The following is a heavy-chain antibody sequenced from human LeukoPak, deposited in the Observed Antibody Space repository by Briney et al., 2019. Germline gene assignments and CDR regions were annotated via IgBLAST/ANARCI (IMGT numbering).Heavy chain of an antibody. CDR2: ISYDVSNQ. V-gene: IGHV3-30*18. D-gene: IGHD6-19*01. J-gene: IGHJ4*02. CDR3: AKEYRSGWGDY. CDR1: GFTFSNYG. Sequence: GGSLRLSSAASGFTFSNYGIHWVRQAPGQGLEWVAGISYDVSNQYYANSVKGRFTTSRDNSKNTLYLQMNSLRAEDTAVYYCAKEYRSGWGDYWGQGTLVTVSS.